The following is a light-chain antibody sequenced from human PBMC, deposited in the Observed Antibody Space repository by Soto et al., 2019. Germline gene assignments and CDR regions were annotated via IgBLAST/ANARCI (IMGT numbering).Light chain of an antibody. J-gene: IGKJ3*01. V-gene: IGKV3D-15*01. Sequence: EIVMTQSPATLSVSPGERATLSCRASQSVSSSLAWYQQNPGQAPRLLIYDASNRATGIPARFSGSGSGTDFTLTISSLQSEDSAVYYCHQYNSWPRGTFGPGTKVDIK. CDR2: DAS. CDR1: QSVSSS. CDR3: HQYNSWPRGT.